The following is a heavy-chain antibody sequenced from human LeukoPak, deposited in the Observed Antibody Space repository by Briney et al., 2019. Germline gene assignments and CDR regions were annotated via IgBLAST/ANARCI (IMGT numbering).Heavy chain of an antibody. Sequence: ASVKVSCKVSGYTLTELSMHWLRQAPGKGLEWMGGFDPEDGEPIYAQKFQGRVTMTEDTSTDTAYMELSSLRSEDTAAYYYATDPLRAPSREMNWFDPCGQGTLVTVSS. V-gene: IGHV1-24*01. CDR1: GYTLTELS. CDR3: ATDPLRAPSREMNWFDP. D-gene: IGHD3-16*01. J-gene: IGHJ5*02. CDR2: FDPEDGEP.